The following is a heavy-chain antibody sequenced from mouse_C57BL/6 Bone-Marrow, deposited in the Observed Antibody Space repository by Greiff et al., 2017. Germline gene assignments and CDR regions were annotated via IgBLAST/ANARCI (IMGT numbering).Heavy chain of an antibody. CDR3: TTITTVVATNFDV. Sequence: VQLQQSGAELVRPGASVKLSCTASGFNIKDDYMHWVKQRPEQGLEWIGWIDPENGDTESASKFQGKATITADTSSNTAYLQLSSLTSEDTAVYYCTTITTVVATNFDVWGTGTTVTVSS. CDR2: IDPENGDT. D-gene: IGHD1-1*01. CDR1: GFNIKDDY. J-gene: IGHJ1*03. V-gene: IGHV14-4*01.